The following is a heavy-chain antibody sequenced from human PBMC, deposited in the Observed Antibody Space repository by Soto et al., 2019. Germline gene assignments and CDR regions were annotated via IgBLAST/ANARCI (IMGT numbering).Heavy chain of an antibody. J-gene: IGHJ6*02. CDR1: GFTFTSSA. V-gene: IGHV1-58*01. Sequence: ASVKVSCKASGFTFTSSAVQWVRQARGQRLEWIGWIVVGSGNTNYAQKFQERVTITRDMSTSTAYMELSSLRSEDTAVYYCARETYCSSTSCSLDSYYYYGMDVWGQGTTVTVSS. CDR3: ARETYCSSTSCSLDSYYYYGMDV. D-gene: IGHD2-2*01. CDR2: IVVGSGNT.